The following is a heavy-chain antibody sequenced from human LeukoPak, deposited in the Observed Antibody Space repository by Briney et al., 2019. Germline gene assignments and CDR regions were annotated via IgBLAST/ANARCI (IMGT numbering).Heavy chain of an antibody. CDR2: ITSGSSYI. CDR3: ARDPYSGSYGNYYYYFMDA. D-gene: IGHD1-26*01. J-gene: IGHJ6*03. Sequence: GGSLRLSCAASGFTFSSYNMNWVRQAPGKGLEWVSSITSGSSYIYYADSVKGRFTISRDNAKNSLYLQMNSLSAEDTAVYYCARDPYSGSYGNYYYYFMDAWGKGTTVTISS. CDR1: GFTFSSYN. V-gene: IGHV3-21*01.